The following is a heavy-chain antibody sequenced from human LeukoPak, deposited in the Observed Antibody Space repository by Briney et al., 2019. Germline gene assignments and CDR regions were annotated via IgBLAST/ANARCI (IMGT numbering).Heavy chain of an antibody. CDR2: IYTSGTT. Sequence: PSETLSLTCTVSGGSIIGDYWSSIRQPAGKGLEWIGRIYTSGTTTYNPSLRSRVTMSVHTSSNQFSLRLSSVVAADTAVYYCAIGITGSTGFDYWGQGTLVAVSS. J-gene: IGHJ4*02. CDR3: AIGITGSTGFDY. V-gene: IGHV4-4*07. D-gene: IGHD1-7*01. CDR1: GGSIIGDY.